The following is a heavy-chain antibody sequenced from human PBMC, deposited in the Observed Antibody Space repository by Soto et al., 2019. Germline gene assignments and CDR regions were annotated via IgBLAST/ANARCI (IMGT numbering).Heavy chain of an antibody. CDR2: VDPNGGGS. D-gene: IGHD4-17*01. CDR3: ATWVDYGDFEGFDF. CDR1: GYSFTDYK. J-gene: IGHJ4*01. Sequence: ASVKVSCKTSGYSFTDYKLHWVRQAPGRGLEWMGWVDPNGGGSNSAQKFQGSVTMTWDTSITTAYLDLTRLTTNDTATYFCATWVDYGDFEGFDFWG. V-gene: IGHV1-2*04.